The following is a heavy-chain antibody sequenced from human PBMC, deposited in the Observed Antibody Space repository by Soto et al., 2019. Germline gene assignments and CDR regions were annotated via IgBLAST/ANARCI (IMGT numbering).Heavy chain of an antibody. V-gene: IGHV1-8*01. Sequence: ASVKVSCKASGYTFTSYDINWVRQATGQGLEWMGWMNPNSGNTGYAQKFQGRVTMTRNTSISTAYMELSSLRSEDTAVYYCARLLVYYDILTGYYMFDYWGQGTLVTVSS. D-gene: IGHD3-9*01. CDR3: ARLLVYYDILTGYYMFDY. J-gene: IGHJ4*02. CDR2: MNPNSGNT. CDR1: GYTFTSYD.